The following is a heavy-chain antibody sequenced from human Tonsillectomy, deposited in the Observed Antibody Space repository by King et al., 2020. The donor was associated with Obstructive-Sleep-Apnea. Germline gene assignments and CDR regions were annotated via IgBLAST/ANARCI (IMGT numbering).Heavy chain of an antibody. J-gene: IGHJ6*02. CDR3: ARGLNYHYGMDV. V-gene: IGHV4-38-2*02. Sequence: QLQESGPGLVRPSETLSLTCSVSGYSISTGYYWGWVRQSPGKGLEWIGNIYYNVNTYYNPSLKSRVTMSVDTSKNQFSLKLTSVTAADTALYYCARGLNYHYGMDVWGQGITVTVSS. CDR1: GYSISTGYY. CDR2: IYYNVNT.